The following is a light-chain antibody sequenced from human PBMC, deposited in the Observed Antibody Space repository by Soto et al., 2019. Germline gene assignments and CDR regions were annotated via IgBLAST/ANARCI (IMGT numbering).Light chain of an antibody. J-gene: IGKJ3*01. Sequence: EIVLTQSPGTLSLSPGDRATLSCRASQSVSNNYLAWYQQKPGQAPRLIIYGASSRATGIPDRFSGSGSGTDFTLTISRLETEDFVVYYCQQYDNPPFTFGPGTKVDVK. CDR3: QQYDNPPFT. V-gene: IGKV3-20*01. CDR1: QSVSNNY. CDR2: GAS.